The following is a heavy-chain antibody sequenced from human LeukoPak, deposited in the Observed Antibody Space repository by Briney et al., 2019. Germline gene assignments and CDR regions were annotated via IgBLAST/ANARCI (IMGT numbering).Heavy chain of an antibody. J-gene: IGHJ4*02. CDR2: IYTSGST. V-gene: IGHV4-4*07. CDR3: ARAYGHHADY. CDR1: VVSITRFY. Sequence: SETLSLTCTVSVVSITRFYWSWIPQPAGKGLEWIGRIYTSGSTNYNPSLKSRVTMSVDTSKNQFSLKLNSVTAADTAVYYCARAYGHHADYWGQGILVTVSS. D-gene: IGHD4-17*01.